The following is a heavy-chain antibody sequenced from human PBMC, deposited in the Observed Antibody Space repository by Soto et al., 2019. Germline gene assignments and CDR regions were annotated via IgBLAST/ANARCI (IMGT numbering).Heavy chain of an antibody. J-gene: IGHJ4*02. CDR1: GFTFSNAW. Sequence: PGGSLRLSCAASGFTFSNAWMSWVRQAPGKGLEWVGRIKSKTDGGTTDYAAPVKGRFTISRDDSKNTLYLQMNSLKTEDTAVYYCTTDFIAARPDSPNYWGQGTLVTVSS. CDR2: IKSKTDGGTT. CDR3: TTDFIAARPDSPNY. D-gene: IGHD6-6*01. V-gene: IGHV3-15*01.